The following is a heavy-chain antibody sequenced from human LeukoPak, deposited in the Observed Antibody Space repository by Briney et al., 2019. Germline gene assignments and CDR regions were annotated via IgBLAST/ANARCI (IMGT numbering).Heavy chain of an antibody. Sequence: GGSLRLSCAASGFTFDDYAMHWVRQAPGKGLEWVSGIGWNSGSIGYADSVKGRFTISRDNAKNSLYLQMNNLRAEDTALYYCAKDISGGSGSYYKGNDYWGQGTLVTVSS. D-gene: IGHD3-10*01. J-gene: IGHJ4*02. CDR3: AKDISGGSGSYYKGNDY. V-gene: IGHV3-9*01. CDR1: GFTFDDYA. CDR2: IGWNSGSI.